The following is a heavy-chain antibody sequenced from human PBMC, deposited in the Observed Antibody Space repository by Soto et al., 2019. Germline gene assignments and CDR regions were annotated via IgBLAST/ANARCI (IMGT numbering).Heavy chain of an antibody. D-gene: IGHD1-26*01. CDR3: ARGIVGALSWFDP. J-gene: IGHJ5*02. CDR2: IYYSGST. V-gene: IGHV4-61*01. CDR1: GGSVSSCSYY. Sequence: SETLSLTCTVSGGSVSSCSYYWSWIRQPPGKGLEWIGYIYYSGSTNYNPSLKSRVTISVDTSKNQFSLKLSSVTAADTAVYYCARGIVGALSWFDPWGQGTLVTVSS.